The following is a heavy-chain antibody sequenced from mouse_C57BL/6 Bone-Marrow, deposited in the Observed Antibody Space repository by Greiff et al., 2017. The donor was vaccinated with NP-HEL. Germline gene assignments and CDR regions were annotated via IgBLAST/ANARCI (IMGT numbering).Heavy chain of an antibody. J-gene: IGHJ4*01. Sequence: VQLQQPGAELVKPGASVKLSCKASGYTFTSYWMHWVKQRPGQGLEWIGMIHPNSGSTNYNEKFKSKATLTVDKSSSTAYMQLRSLTSEDSAVYDCARGLLWLRRRDDYAMDYWGQGTSVTVSA. D-gene: IGHD2-2*01. CDR3: ARGLLWLRRRDDYAMDY. V-gene: IGHV1-64*01. CDR2: IHPNSGST. CDR1: GYTFTSYW.